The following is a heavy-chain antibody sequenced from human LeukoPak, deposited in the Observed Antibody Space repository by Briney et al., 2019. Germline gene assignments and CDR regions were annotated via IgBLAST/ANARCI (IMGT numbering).Heavy chain of an antibody. D-gene: IGHD5-18*01. CDR2: INPNSGGT. CDR1: GYTFTCYY. J-gene: IGHJ6*03. Sequence: ASVKVSCKASGYTFTCYYMHWVRQAPGQGLEWMGWINPNSGGTNYAQKFQGRVTMTRDTSISTAYMELSRLRSDDTAVYYCARGYHSYGPRYYYYYMDVWGKGTTVTVSS. V-gene: IGHV1-2*02. CDR3: ARGYHSYGPRYYYYYMDV.